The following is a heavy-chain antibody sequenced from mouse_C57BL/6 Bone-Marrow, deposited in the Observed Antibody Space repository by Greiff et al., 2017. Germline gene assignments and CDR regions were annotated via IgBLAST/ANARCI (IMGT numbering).Heavy chain of an antibody. V-gene: IGHV1-50*01. CDR2: IDPSDSYT. D-gene: IGHD2-1*01. CDR3: AYGNYVGFAY. CDR1: GYTFTSYW. Sequence: QVQLQQPGAELVKPGASVKLSCKASGYTFTSYWMQWVKQRPGQGLEWIGEIDPSDSYTNYNQKFKGKATLTVDTSSSTAYMQLSSLTSEDSAVYYCAYGNYVGFAYWGQGTLVTGSA. J-gene: IGHJ3*01.